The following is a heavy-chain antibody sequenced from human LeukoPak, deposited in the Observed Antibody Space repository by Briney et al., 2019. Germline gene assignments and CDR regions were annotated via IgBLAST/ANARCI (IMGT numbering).Heavy chain of an antibody. CDR3: AIMGATWGFDY. CDR2: ISAYNGNT. J-gene: IGHJ4*02. D-gene: IGHD3-16*01. Sequence: ASVKVSCKGSGYTFTNYGIDWVRQAPGQGLEWMGWISAYNGNTNYAQKFQGRVTLTTGTSTSTAYMELRSLRSDDTAVYYCAIMGATWGFDYWGQGTLVTVPS. CDR1: GYTFTNYG. V-gene: IGHV1-18*01.